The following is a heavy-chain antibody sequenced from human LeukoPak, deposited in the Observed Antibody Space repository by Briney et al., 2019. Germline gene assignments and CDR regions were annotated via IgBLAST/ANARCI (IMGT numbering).Heavy chain of an antibody. J-gene: IGHJ4*02. CDR1: GFTFSGYW. V-gene: IGHV3-7*01. CDR3: ARDKAVGPTLLDY. CDR2: IKQDGSEK. D-gene: IGHD1-26*01. Sequence: PGGSLRFSCAASGFTFSGYWMSWVRQAPGKGLEWVANIKQDGSEKYFVDSVGGRFTISRDNAKNSLYLEMNSLRAEDTAVYYCARDKAVGPTLLDYWGQGTLVTVSS.